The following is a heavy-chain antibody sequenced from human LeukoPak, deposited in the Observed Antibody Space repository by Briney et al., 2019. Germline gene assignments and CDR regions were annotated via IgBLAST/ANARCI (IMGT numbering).Heavy chain of an antibody. Sequence: GESLKISCKGSGYSFTTYWIGWVRQMPGKGLEWMGIIFPADSATRYSPSFQGQVTISADKSISTAYLHWSSLKASDTAMYYCARGVPTDYWGQGTLVTVSS. J-gene: IGHJ4*02. CDR3: ARGVPTDY. CDR2: IFPADSAT. V-gene: IGHV5-51*01. D-gene: IGHD3-10*01. CDR1: GYSFTTYW.